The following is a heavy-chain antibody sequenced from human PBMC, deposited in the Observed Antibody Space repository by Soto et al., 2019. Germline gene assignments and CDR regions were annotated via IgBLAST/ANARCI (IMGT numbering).Heavy chain of an antibody. CDR2: ISAYNGNT. CDR3: ARLYDRSSSWYGAFDS. Sequence: ASVKVSCKASGYTFTSYGISWVRQAPGQGLEWMGWISAYNGNTNYAQKLQGRVTMTTDTSTSTAYMELRSLRSDDTAVYYCARLYDRSSSWYGAFDSWGQGTMVTVSS. J-gene: IGHJ3*02. CDR1: GYTFTSYG. D-gene: IGHD6-13*01. V-gene: IGHV1-18*01.